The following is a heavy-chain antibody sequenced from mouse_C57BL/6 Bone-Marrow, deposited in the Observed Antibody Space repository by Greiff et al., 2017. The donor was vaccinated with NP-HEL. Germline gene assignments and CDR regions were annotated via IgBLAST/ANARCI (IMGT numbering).Heavy chain of an antibody. CDR1: GFSLTSYA. V-gene: IGHV2-9-1*01. J-gene: IGHJ2*01. CDR3: ARNGGDY. Sequence: VQRVESGPGLVAPSQSLSITCTVSGFSLTSYAISWVRQPPGKGLEWLGVIWTGGGPNYNSALKSRLSISKDNSKSQVFLKMNSLQTDDTARYYCARNGGDYWGQGTTLTVSS. CDR2: IWTGGGP.